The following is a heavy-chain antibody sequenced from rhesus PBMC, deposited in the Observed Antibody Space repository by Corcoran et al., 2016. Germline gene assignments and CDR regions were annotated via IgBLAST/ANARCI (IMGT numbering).Heavy chain of an antibody. V-gene: IGHV4-169*02. J-gene: IGHJ4*01. CDR2: ILGSGVST. CDR1: SDSFTIRR. Sequence: QVQLQESGPGLVKPSETLSVTCAVSSDSFTIRRWSWIRQAPGKGLEWIGYILGSGVSTYYNPSLKTRVTLSVDASKNQFSLKVNSMTAADTAVYYCASDHWGSVDYWGQGVLVTVSS. D-gene: IGHD7-45*01. CDR3: ASDHWGSVDY.